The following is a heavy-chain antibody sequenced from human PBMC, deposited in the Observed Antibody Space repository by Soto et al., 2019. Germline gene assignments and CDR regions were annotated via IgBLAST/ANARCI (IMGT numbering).Heavy chain of an antibody. CDR3: CRFPQYSYGAIYYYYGMDV. CDR2: IWYDGSNK. Sequence: GGSLRLSCAASGFTFSSYGMHWVRQAPGKGLEWVAVIWYDGSNKYYADSVKGRFTISRDNSKNTLYLQMNSLRAEDTAVYYCCRFPQYSYGAIYYYYGMDVWGQGTTVTVSS. J-gene: IGHJ6*02. V-gene: IGHV3-33*01. D-gene: IGHD5-18*01. CDR1: GFTFSSYG.